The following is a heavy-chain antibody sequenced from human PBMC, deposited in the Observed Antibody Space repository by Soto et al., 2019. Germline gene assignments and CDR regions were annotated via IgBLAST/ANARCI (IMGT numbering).Heavy chain of an antibody. D-gene: IGHD2-2*01. Sequence: ASVKVSCKTSGYTFSNYGITWVRQAPGQPLEWLGWISLYSDGTNYAQKFQGRVSMTTDTSTTTAFMELRSLRSDDTAVYYCARVVPGAEAWFGPWGQGTLVTVSS. J-gene: IGHJ5*02. CDR2: ISLYSDGT. V-gene: IGHV1-18*01. CDR3: ARVVPGAEAWFGP. CDR1: GYTFSNYG.